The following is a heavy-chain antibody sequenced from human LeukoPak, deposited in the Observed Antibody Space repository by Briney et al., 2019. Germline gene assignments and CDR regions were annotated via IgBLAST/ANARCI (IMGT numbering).Heavy chain of an antibody. J-gene: IGHJ4*02. CDR2: ISWNSGSI. D-gene: IGHD5-18*01. Sequence: GGSLRLPCAASGFAFDDYAMHWVRQAPGKGLEWVSGISWNSGSIGYADSVKGRFTISRDNAKNSLYLQMNSLRAEDTALYYCAKDLRGYSYAIDYWGQGTLVTVSS. CDR1: GFAFDDYA. V-gene: IGHV3-9*01. CDR3: AKDLRGYSYAIDY.